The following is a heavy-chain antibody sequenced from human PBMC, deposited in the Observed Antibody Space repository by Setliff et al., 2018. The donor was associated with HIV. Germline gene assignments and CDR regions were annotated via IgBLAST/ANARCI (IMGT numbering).Heavy chain of an antibody. CDR2: ISPYTDNA. CDR1: GYTFTNYD. J-gene: IGHJ6*03. V-gene: IGHV1-18*01. Sequence: ASVKVSCKASGYTFTNYDINWVRRAPGQGLEWMGRISPYTDNANYAQKFQGRVTMTTHTSTTTAHMVLRSLRSDDTAVYYCARESRKYYDAWSRYYSGVDYFYYMDAWGKGTTGTVAS. CDR3: ARESRKYYDAWSRYYSGVDYFYYMDA. D-gene: IGHD3-3*01.